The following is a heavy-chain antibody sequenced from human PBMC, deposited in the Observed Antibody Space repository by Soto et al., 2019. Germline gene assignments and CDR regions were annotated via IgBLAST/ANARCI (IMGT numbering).Heavy chain of an antibody. J-gene: IGHJ4*02. D-gene: IGHD2-8*02. CDR2: INHSGST. V-gene: IGHV4-34*01. CDR1: GGSFSGYY. Sequence: QVQLQQWGAGLLKPSETLSLTCAVYGGSFSGYYWTWIRQPPGTGLEWIGEINHSGSTNYNPSLKSRVNISVDTSKNQFSRKLTSVTAADTAVYYCARDKITGRFDYWGQGTLVTVSS. CDR3: ARDKITGRFDY.